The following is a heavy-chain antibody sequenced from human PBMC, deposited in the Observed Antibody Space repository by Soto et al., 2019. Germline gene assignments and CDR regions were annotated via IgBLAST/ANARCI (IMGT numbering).Heavy chain of an antibody. CDR2: ICGSGGST. J-gene: IGHJ4*02. Sequence: EVQLLESGGGLVQPGGSLRLSCAASGFTFSSYAMSWVRQAPGKGLEWVSAICGSGGSTYYADSVKGRFTISRDNSKNTLYLQMKSLRAEDTAVYYCAKGHAHTIFGRFDYWGQGTLVTVSS. CDR3: AKGHAHTIFGRFDY. CDR1: GFTFSSYA. V-gene: IGHV3-23*01. D-gene: IGHD3-3*01.